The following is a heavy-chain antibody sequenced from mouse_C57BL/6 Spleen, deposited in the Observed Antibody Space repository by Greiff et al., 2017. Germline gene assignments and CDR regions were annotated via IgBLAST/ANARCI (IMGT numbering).Heavy chain of an antibody. J-gene: IGHJ3*01. CDR1: GYTFTDYN. D-gene: IGHD3-2*02. V-gene: IGHV1-22*01. Sequence: VQLQQSGPELVKPGASVKMSCKASGYTFTDYNMHWVKQSHGKSLEWIGYINPNNGGTSYNQKFKGKATLTVNKSSSTAYMELRSLTSEDSAVYYCARGGSSGYGFAYWGQGTLVTVSA. CDR3: ARGGSSGYGFAY. CDR2: INPNNGGT.